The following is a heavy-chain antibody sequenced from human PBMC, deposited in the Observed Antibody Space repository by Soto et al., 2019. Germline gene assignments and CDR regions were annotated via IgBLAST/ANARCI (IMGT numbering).Heavy chain of an antibody. D-gene: IGHD5-12*01. CDR2: ISGSGGST. J-gene: IGHJ4*02. CDR3: ASHPAEEGGHDGYNFVY. Sequence: GGSLRLSCAASGFTFSSYAMSWVRQAPGKGLEWVSAISGSGGSTYYADSVKGRFTISRDNSKNTLYLQMNSLRAEDTAVYYCASHPAEEGGHDGYNFVYWGQGTLVTVYS. CDR1: GFTFSSYA. V-gene: IGHV3-23*01.